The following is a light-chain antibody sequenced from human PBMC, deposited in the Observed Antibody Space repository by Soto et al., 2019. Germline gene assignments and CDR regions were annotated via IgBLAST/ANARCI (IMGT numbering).Light chain of an antibody. CDR3: QQRHNSPIT. CDR1: ETIRGL. CDR2: DTS. J-gene: IGKJ5*01. V-gene: IGKV3-11*01. Sequence: EIVLTQSPATLSLSPGERATLSRRASETIRGLLAWYQQQRGQPPRVXIYDTSNRETGIPARFSGSGSGTEFTLTISGLEPADLGVYYCQQRHNSPITFGQGTRLEIK.